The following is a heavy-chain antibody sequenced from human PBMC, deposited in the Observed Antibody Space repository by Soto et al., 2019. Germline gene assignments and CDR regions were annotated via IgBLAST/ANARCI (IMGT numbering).Heavy chain of an antibody. Sequence: QVQLQESGPGLVRPSETLSLTCTVSGGSVSGGSYFWSWVRQPPGKGLEWIGYFYYSGSTKYNPSLKSRVTILDDTSKNPFSLKLNSVTAADTAVYYCAREGRMGTFDYWGQGALVTVSS. J-gene: IGHJ4*02. D-gene: IGHD1-1*01. CDR3: AREGRMGTFDY. CDR1: GGSVSGGSYF. V-gene: IGHV4-61*01. CDR2: FYYSGST.